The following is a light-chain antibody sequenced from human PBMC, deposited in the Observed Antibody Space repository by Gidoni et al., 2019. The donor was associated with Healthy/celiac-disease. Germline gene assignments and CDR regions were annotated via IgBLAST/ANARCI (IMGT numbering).Light chain of an antibody. CDR1: QSVSSY. V-gene: IGKV3-11*01. CDR2: DAS. Sequence: EIVLTQSPATLSLSPGERATLSCRASQSVSSYLAWYQQKPGQAPRLLIYDASNRATDISARFSGSGSGTDFTLTISSLEPEDFAVYYCQQRSNWLFGQGTRLEIK. J-gene: IGKJ5*01. CDR3: QQRSNWL.